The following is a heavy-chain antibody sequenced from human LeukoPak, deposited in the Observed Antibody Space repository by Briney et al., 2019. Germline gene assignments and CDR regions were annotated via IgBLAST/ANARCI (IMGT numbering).Heavy chain of an antibody. CDR3: ARESRIEMATIKYYFDY. CDR1: GFTFSSYA. J-gene: IGHJ4*02. Sequence: GGSLRLSCAASGFTFSSYAMHWVRQAPGKGLEWVAVISYDGSNKYYADSVKGRFTISRDNSKNTLYLQMNSLRAEDTAVYYCARESRIEMATIKYYFDYWGQGTLVTVSS. CDR2: ISYDGSNK. D-gene: IGHD5-24*01. V-gene: IGHV3-30*04.